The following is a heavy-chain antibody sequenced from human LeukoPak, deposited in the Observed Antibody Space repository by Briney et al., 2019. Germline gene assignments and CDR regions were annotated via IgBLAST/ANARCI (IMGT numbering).Heavy chain of an antibody. D-gene: IGHD4-11*01. CDR1: GFTFSSYW. CDR2: IKQDGSEK. V-gene: IGHV3-7*01. J-gene: IGHJ6*03. CDR3: ARDDYSNYGFSYYYYMDV. Sequence: PGGSLRLSCAASGFTFSSYWMSWVRQAPGKGLEWVANIKQDGSEKYYVDSVKGRFTISRDNAKNSLYLQMNSLRAEDTAVYYCARDDYSNYGFSYYYYMDVWGKGTTVTVS.